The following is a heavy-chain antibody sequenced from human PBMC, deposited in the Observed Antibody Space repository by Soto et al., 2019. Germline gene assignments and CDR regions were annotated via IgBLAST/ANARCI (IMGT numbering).Heavy chain of an antibody. Sequence: GESLKISCKGSGYSFTSYWIGWVRQMPGKGLEWMGIIYPGDSDTRYSPSFQGQGTISADKSISTAYLQWSSLKASDTAMYYCARFLGDSYGDYVVNNAFDIWGQGTMVTVSS. CDR3: ARFLGDSYGDYVVNNAFDI. CDR2: IYPGDSDT. J-gene: IGHJ3*02. CDR1: GYSFTSYW. D-gene: IGHD4-17*01. V-gene: IGHV5-51*01.